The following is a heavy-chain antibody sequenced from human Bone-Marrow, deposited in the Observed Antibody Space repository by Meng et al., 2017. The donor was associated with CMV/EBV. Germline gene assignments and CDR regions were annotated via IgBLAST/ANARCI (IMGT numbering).Heavy chain of an antibody. V-gene: IGHV2-5*01. CDR1: GFSLSTSGVG. CDR3: AHNRAYWTVNWFDP. D-gene: IGHD3-16*01. Sequence: SGPTLVKPTQTLTLTCTFSGFSLSTSGVGVGWIRQPPGKALEWLALIYWNDDKRYSPSLKSRLTITKDTSKNQVVLTMTNMDPVDTATYYCAHNRAYWTVNWFDPWGQGTLVTVSS. J-gene: IGHJ5*02. CDR2: IYWNDDK.